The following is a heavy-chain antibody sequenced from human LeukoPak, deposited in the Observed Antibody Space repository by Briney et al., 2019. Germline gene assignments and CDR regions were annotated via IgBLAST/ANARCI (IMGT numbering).Heavy chain of an antibody. V-gene: IGHV4-31*03. Sequence: SETLSLTCTVSGGSISSGGYYWSWIRQHPGKGLEWIGYIYYSGSTYYNPSLKSRVTISVDTSKNQFSLKLSSVTAADTAVYYCAREGSSSIDYWGQGTLVTVSS. CDR1: GGSISSGGYY. CDR3: AREGSSSIDY. CDR2: IYYSGST. D-gene: IGHD3-10*01. J-gene: IGHJ4*02.